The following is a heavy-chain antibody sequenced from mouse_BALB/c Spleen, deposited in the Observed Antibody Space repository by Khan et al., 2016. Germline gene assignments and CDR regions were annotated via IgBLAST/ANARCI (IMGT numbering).Heavy chain of an antibody. J-gene: IGHJ4*01. CDR3: ARAYPYYAMDY. V-gene: IGHV14-3*02. CDR1: GFNIKDTY. CDR2: IDPANGNT. Sequence: EVQLQESGAELVKPGASVKLSCTASGFNIKDTYMHWVKQRPEQGLEWIGRIDPANGNTKYDPKFQGKATITADTSSNTAYLQLSSLTSEDTAVYYCARAYPYYAMDYWGQGTSVTVSS.